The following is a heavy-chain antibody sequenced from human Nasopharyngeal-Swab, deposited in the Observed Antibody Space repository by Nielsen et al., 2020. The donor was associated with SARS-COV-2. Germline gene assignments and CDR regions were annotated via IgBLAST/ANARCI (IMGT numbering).Heavy chain of an antibody. CDR3: ARQGVFVPAYFHQYYMDV. CDR2: IKQDGSEK. J-gene: IGHJ6*03. Sequence: GESLKISCAASGFSFSTYWMTWVRQAPGKGLEWVANIKQDGSEKYYVDSVKGRFTVSRDNPKNLLYLQVNSLRAEDTAVYYCARQGVFVPAYFHQYYMDVWGKGTTVTFSS. V-gene: IGHV3-7*03. CDR1: GFSFSTYW. D-gene: IGHD3-16*02.